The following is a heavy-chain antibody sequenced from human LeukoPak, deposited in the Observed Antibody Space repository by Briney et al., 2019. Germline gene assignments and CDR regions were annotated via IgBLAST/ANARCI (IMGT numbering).Heavy chain of an antibody. V-gene: IGHV5-51*01. CDR1: GYSFASYW. D-gene: IGHD3-22*01. CDR2: IYPGDSDT. CDR3: ARCGYYDSSGYYPPDY. Sequence: KGGESLKISCKGSGYSFASYWIGWVRQMPGKGLEWMGIIYPGDSDTRYSPSFQGQVTISADKSISTAYLQWSSLKASDTAMYYCARCGYYDSSGYYPPDYWGQGTLVTVSS. J-gene: IGHJ4*02.